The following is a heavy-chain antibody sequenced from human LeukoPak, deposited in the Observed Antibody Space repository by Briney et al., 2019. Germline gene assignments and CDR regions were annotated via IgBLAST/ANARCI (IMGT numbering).Heavy chain of an antibody. CDR2: ISAYNGNT. CDR1: GYTFTSYY. Sequence: ASVKVSCKASGYTFTSYYMHWVRQAPGQGLEWMGWISAYNGNTNYAQKLQGRVTMTTDTSTSTAYMELRSLRSDDTAVYYCARDRRLAAAPYWFDPWGQGTLVTVSS. D-gene: IGHD6-13*01. V-gene: IGHV1-18*04. CDR3: ARDRRLAAAPYWFDP. J-gene: IGHJ5*02.